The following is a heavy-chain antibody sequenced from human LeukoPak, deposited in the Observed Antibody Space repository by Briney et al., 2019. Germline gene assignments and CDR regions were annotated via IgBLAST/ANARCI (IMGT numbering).Heavy chain of an antibody. CDR2: TSYDGNNE. CDR1: GFTFSTYG. D-gene: IGHD2-15*01. Sequence: GGSLRLSCAASGFTFSTYGMHWVRQAPGKGLEWVAVTSYDGNNEYYADSVKGRFTIFRDNSKSTLYLQMNSLRAEDTAVYYCAKGRLYCSGGSCSSRAFGGYFDYWGQGTLVTVSS. J-gene: IGHJ4*02. CDR3: AKGRLYCSGGSCSSRAFGGYFDY. V-gene: IGHV3-30*18.